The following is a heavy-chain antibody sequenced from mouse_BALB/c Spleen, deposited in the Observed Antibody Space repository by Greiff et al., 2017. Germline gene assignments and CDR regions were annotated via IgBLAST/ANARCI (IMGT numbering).Heavy chain of an antibody. CDR2: ISDGGSYT. CDR1: GFTFSDYY. CDR3: ARGYYGNPWFAY. V-gene: IGHV5-4*02. Sequence: EVQLVESGGGLVKPGGSLKLSCAASGFTFSDYYMYWVRQTPEKRLEWVATISDGGSYTYYPDSVKGRFTISRDNAKNNLYLQMSSLKSEDTAMYYCARGYYGNPWFAYWGQGTLVTVSA. J-gene: IGHJ3*01. D-gene: IGHD2-1*01.